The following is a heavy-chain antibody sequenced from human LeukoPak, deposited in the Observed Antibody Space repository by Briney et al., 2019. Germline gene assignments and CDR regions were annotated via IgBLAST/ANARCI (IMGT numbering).Heavy chain of an antibody. V-gene: IGHV3-23*01. CDR1: GFTFSSYA. J-gene: IGHJ6*02. CDR2: IGGSGTNT. Sequence: GGSLRLSCAASGFTFSSYAMSWVRQTPGKGLEWVSSIGGSGTNTYYAGSVRGRFTISRDYSKNTLYLQMSSLRAEDTAVYYCARSIGLTGGGVDVWGQGTTVTVSS. CDR3: ARSIGLTGGGVDV. D-gene: IGHD3-9*01.